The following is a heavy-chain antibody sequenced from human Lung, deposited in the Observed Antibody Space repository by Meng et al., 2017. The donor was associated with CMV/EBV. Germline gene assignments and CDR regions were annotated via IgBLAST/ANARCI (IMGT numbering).Heavy chain of an antibody. V-gene: IGHV3-74*01. J-gene: IGHJ5*01. Sequence: GEXXKISCAASGFIFSDYWMHWVRQAPGKGLVWVSRINGDGNSIRDADSVKGRFTISRDNAKNTLYLEMNSLRAEDTAVYYCARGGRDTSASRSFDSWGQGTXVTGAS. CDR1: GFIFSDYW. CDR3: ARGGRDTSASRSFDS. CDR2: INGDGNSI. D-gene: IGHD6-6*01.